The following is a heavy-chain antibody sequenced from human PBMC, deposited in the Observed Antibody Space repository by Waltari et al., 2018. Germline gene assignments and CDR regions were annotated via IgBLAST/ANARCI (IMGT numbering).Heavy chain of an antibody. J-gene: IGHJ3*02. D-gene: IGHD4-17*01. CDR3: ARALDYGAPDAFDI. CDR1: GYTFTSYD. Sequence: QVQLVQSGAEVKKPEASVKVSCNASGYTFTSYDINWLRQATGQGLEWMGWMNPNSGNTGYAQKFQGRVTITRNTSISTAYMELSSLRSEDTAVYYCARALDYGAPDAFDIWGQGTMVTVSS. V-gene: IGHV1-8*03. CDR2: MNPNSGNT.